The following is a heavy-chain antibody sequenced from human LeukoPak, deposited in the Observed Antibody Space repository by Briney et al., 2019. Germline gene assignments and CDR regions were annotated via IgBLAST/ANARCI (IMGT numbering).Heavy chain of an antibody. CDR3: ARHHCSSTSCYRGGWFDP. CDR2: IDPSDSYT. J-gene: IGHJ5*02. D-gene: IGHD2-2*02. Sequence: GESLRISCKGSGYSFTSYWISWVRQMPGKGLEWMGRIDPSDSYTNYSPSFQGHVTISADKPISTAYLQWSSLKASDTAMYYCARHHCSSTSCYRGGWFDPWGQGTPVTVSS. CDR1: GYSFTSYW. V-gene: IGHV5-10-1*01.